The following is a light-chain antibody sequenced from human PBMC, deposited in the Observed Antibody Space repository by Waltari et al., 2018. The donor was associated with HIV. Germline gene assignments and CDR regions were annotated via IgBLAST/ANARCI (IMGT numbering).Light chain of an antibody. CDR3: CSYARSGIP. V-gene: IGLV2-23*02. J-gene: IGLJ2*01. Sequence: QSALTQPASVSGSFGQTITISCTGTSSAVRSYNLASWYQYHPGKAPKLIIYEVSKRPSGVSNRFSGSKSGNTASLTVSGLQAEDEAHYYCCSYARSGIPFGGGTKLTVL. CDR1: SSAVRSYNL. CDR2: EVS.